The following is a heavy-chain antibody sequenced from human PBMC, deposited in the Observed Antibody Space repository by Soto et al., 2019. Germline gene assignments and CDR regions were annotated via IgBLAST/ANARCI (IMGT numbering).Heavy chain of an antibody. V-gene: IGHV1-69*13. CDR1: GGTFSSYA. Sequence: SVKVSCKASGGTFSSYAISWVRQAPGQGLEWMGGIIPIFGTANYAQKFQGRVTITADESTSTAYMELSSLRSEDTAVYYCARRGYPLPQEAGWFDPWGQGTLVTVSS. J-gene: IGHJ5*02. D-gene: IGHD2-2*01. CDR2: IIPIFGTA. CDR3: ARRGYPLPQEAGWFDP.